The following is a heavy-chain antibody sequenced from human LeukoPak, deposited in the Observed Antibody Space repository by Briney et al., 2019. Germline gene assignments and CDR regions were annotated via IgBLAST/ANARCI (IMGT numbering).Heavy chain of an antibody. J-gene: IGHJ4*02. Sequence: GGSLRLSCAASGFTFNMYWMTWVHQAPGKGLESVAYINKDGSDKYYVDSVKGRFTVSRDNAKNSLYLQMNSLRAEDTAVYYCARDAGYGGNSDYWGQGTLVTVSS. V-gene: IGHV3-7*01. CDR1: GFTFNMYW. CDR2: INKDGSDK. CDR3: ARDAGYGGNSDY. D-gene: IGHD4-23*01.